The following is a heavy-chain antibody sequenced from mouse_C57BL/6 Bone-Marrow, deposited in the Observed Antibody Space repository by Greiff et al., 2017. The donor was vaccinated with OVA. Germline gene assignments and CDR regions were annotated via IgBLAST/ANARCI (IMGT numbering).Heavy chain of an antibody. Sequence: EVQVVESGGGLVQPGGSLKLSCAASGFTFSDYYMYWVRQTPEKRLEWVAYISNGGGSTYYPDTVKGRFTISRDNAKNTLYLQMSRLKSEDTAMYYCARLGQGAWFAYWGQGTLVTVSA. CDR3: ARLGQGAWFAY. D-gene: IGHD3-3*01. V-gene: IGHV5-12*01. CDR2: ISNGGGST. J-gene: IGHJ3*01. CDR1: GFTFSDYY.